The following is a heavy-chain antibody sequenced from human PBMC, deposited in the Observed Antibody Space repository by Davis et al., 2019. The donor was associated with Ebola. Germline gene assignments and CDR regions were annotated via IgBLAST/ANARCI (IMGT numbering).Heavy chain of an antibody. Sequence: GESLKISCAASGFTFSSYVMSWVRQAPGKGLEWVSAIGTAGDTYYPGSVKGRFTISRENAKNSLYLQMNSLRAGDTAVYYCARGTIFGHFDYWGQGTLVTVSS. J-gene: IGHJ4*02. D-gene: IGHD3-3*01. CDR1: GFTFSSYV. CDR2: IGTAGDT. CDR3: ARGTIFGHFDY. V-gene: IGHV3-13*01.